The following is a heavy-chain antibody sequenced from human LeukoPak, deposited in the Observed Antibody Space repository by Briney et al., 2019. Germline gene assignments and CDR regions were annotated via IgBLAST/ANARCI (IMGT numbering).Heavy chain of an antibody. D-gene: IGHD4-17*01. CDR1: GFTFSSYA. V-gene: IGHV3-30-3*01. CDR2: ISYDGSNK. Sequence: PGRSLRLSCAASGFTFSSYAMHWVRQAPGKGLEWVAVISYDGSNKYYADSVKGRFTISRDNSKNTLYLQMNSLRAEDTAVYYCARDLDYASTTTDYWGQGTLVTVSS. CDR3: ARDLDYASTTTDY. J-gene: IGHJ4*02.